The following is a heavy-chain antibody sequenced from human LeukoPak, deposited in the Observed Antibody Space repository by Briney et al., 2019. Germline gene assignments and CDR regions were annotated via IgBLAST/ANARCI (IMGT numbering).Heavy chain of an antibody. J-gene: IGHJ4*02. V-gene: IGHV3-30*02. CDR2: IRHDGKSK. CDR3: TKDGGYSFDN. CDR1: GFSFSGSG. Sequence: PGGSLRLSCAASGFSFSGSGMHWVRQTPGKGLQWVTYIRHDGKSKYYADSVKGRFTISRDNSKNTLYLQMNSLSAEDTALYYCTKDGGYSFDNWGQGTLVTVSS.